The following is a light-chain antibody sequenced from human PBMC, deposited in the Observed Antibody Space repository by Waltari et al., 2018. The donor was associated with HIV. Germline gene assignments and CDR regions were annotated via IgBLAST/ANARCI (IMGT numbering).Light chain of an antibody. J-gene: IGKJ3*01. V-gene: IGKV4-1*01. CDR2: WAS. CDR1: QNVLYSSNNKNN. CDR3: QQYYTTPFT. Sequence: DIVMTQSPDSLAVSLGERATINCKSSQNVLYSSNNKNNLAWYQQKPGQPPQLLIYWASTRESGVPDRFSGSGSGTEFTLTISSLQAEDVAVYYCQQYYTTPFTFGPGTTVDIK.